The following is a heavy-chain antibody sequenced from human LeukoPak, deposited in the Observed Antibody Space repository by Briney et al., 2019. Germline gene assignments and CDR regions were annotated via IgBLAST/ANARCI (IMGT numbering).Heavy chain of an antibody. Sequence: TGGSLRLSCTASGFTFSNYNINWVRQAPGKGLEWVSAISGSGGSTYYADSVKGRFTISRDNAKNSLYLQMNSLRAEDTAVYYCARTMVRGFDAFDIWGQGTMVTVSS. CDR3: ARTMVRGFDAFDI. V-gene: IGHV3-21*01. CDR1: GFTFSNYN. J-gene: IGHJ3*02. D-gene: IGHD3-10*01. CDR2: ISGSGGST.